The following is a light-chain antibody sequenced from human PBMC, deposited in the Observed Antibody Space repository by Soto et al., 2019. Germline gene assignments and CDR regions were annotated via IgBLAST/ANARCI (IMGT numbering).Light chain of an antibody. V-gene: IGLV3-21*04. CDR3: QVWDSSSDHPHYV. CDR1: NMGSRS. CDR2: YDS. Sequence: SYELTQPPSVSVAPGKTARITCGGNNMGSRSVHWYQQKPGQAPVLVIYYDSDRPSGIPERFSGSNSGNTATLTISRVEAGDEADYYCQVWDSSSDHPHYVFGTGTKVTVL. J-gene: IGLJ1*01.